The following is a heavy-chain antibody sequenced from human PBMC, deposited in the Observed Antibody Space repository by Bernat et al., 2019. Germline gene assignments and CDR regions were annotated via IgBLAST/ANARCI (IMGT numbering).Heavy chain of an antibody. J-gene: IGHJ5*02. Sequence: QLQLQESGPGLVKPSETLSLTCTVSGGSISSSSYYWGWIRQPPGKGLEWIGSIDYSGSTYYNPSLKSRVTISVDTSKNQFSLKLSSVTAADTAVYYCASPSEGIAGRFDPWGQGTLVTVSS. D-gene: IGHD6-13*01. CDR2: IDYSGST. CDR3: ASPSEGIAGRFDP. CDR1: GGSISSSSYY. V-gene: IGHV4-39*01.